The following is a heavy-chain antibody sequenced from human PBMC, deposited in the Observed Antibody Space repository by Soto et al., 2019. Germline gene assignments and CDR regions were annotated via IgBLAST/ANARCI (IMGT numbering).Heavy chain of an antibody. Sequence: PGGSLRLSCAASGFTFSSYSMNWVRQAPGKGLEWISYISSSSTTIYYADSMKGRFTISRDNAKNSMYLQMNSLRAEDTAVYYCARLYCRGGSCYSGDAFDIWGQGTMVTVSS. J-gene: IGHJ3*02. CDR3: ARLYCRGGSCYSGDAFDI. V-gene: IGHV3-48*01. CDR2: ISSSSTTI. D-gene: IGHD2-15*01. CDR1: GFTFSSYS.